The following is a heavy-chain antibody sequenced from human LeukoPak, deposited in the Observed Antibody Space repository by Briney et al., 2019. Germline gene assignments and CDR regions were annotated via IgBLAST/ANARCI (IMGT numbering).Heavy chain of an antibody. Sequence: PSETLSLTCTVSGDSISGDNYYWSWIRQPAGKGLEWVGRIYASGSTNYNPSLKSRVIISVETSKTQFSLRLSSVTAADTAVYYCARVTGSYYDSSGYWSHDAFDIWGQGTMVTVSS. V-gene: IGHV4-61*02. CDR2: IYASGST. CDR1: GDSISGDNYY. CDR3: ARVTGSYYDSSGYWSHDAFDI. J-gene: IGHJ3*02. D-gene: IGHD3-22*01.